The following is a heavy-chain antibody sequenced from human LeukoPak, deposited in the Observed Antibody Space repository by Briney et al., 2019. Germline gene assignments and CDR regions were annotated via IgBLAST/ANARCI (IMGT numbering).Heavy chain of an antibody. CDR3: ARGWGITMFERNFDY. V-gene: IGHV1-18*01. D-gene: IGHD3-10*02. J-gene: IGHJ4*02. Sequence: ASVKVSCKASGYTFTSYGISWVRQAPGQGLERMGWISAYNGNTNYAQKLQGRVTMTTDTSTSTAYMELSSLRSEDTAVYYCARGWGITMFERNFDYWGQGTLVTVSS. CDR1: GYTFTSYG. CDR2: ISAYNGNT.